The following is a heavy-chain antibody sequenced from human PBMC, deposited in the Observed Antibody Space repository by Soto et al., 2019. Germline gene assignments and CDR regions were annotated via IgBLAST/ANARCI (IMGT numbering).Heavy chain of an antibody. J-gene: IGHJ4*02. CDR1: GFIFRSYA. CDR3: ARAFSGSYPNFDY. V-gene: IGHV3-30*09. CDR2: ITYDGING. D-gene: IGHD1-26*01. Sequence: LRLSCLASGFIFRSYAMHWVRQAPGKGLEWVAVITYDGINGYYADSVRGRFAISRDNSKNTLYLQMNSLRPEDTAVYYCARAFSGSYPNFDYWGQGTLVTVSS.